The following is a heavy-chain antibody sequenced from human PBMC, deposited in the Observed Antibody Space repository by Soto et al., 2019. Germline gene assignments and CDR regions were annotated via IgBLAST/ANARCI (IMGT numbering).Heavy chain of an antibody. CDR1: GFTFSSYS. Sequence: GGSLRLSCAASGFTFSSYSMNWVRQAPGKGLEWVSSISSSSSYIYYADSVKGRFTISRDNAKNPLYLQMNSLRAEDTAVYYCARDRSYYDSSGYFDYWGQGTLVTVSS. CDR3: ARDRSYYDSSGYFDY. V-gene: IGHV3-21*01. D-gene: IGHD3-22*01. J-gene: IGHJ4*02. CDR2: ISSSSSYI.